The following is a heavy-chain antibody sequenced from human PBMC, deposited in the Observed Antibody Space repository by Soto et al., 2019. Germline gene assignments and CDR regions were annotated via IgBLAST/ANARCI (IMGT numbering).Heavy chain of an antibody. CDR3: ARDKHSGVVPAAIPLSPGWFDP. CDR1: GFTFSSYA. CDR2: ISYDGSNK. V-gene: IGHV3-30-3*01. D-gene: IGHD2-2*02. J-gene: IGHJ5*02. Sequence: HPGGSLRLSCAASGFTFSSYAMHWVRQAPGKGLEWVAVISYDGSNKYYADSVKGRFTISRDNSKNTLYLQMNSLRAEDTAVYYCARDKHSGVVPAAIPLSPGWFDPWGQGTLVTVSS.